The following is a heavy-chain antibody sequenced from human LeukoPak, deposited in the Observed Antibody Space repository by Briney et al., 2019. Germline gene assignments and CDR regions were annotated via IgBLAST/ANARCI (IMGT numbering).Heavy chain of an antibody. CDR2: MNPNSGNT. CDR1: GYTFTSYD. CDR3: ARGLVATIVGWGPYNYYGMDV. V-gene: IGHV1-8*01. J-gene: IGHJ6*02. Sequence: ASVKVSCKASGYTFTSYDINWVRQATGQGLEWMGWMNPNSGNTGYAQKFQGRVTMTRNTSISTAYMELSSLRSEDTAVYYCARGLVATIVGWGPYNYYGMDVWGQGTTVTVSS. D-gene: IGHD5-12*01.